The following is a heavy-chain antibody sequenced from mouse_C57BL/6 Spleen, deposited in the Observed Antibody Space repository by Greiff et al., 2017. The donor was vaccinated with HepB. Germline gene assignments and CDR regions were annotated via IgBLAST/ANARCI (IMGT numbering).Heavy chain of an antibody. J-gene: IGHJ2*01. Sequence: QVQLQQPGAELVRPGSSVKLSCKASGYTFTSYWMHWVKQRPIQGLEWIGNIDPSDSETHYNQKFKDKATLTVDKSSSTAYMQLSSLTSEDSAVYYCALITTVVNFDYWGQGTTLTVSS. V-gene: IGHV1-52*01. CDR1: GYTFTSYW. D-gene: IGHD1-1*01. CDR2: IDPSDSET. CDR3: ALITTVVNFDY.